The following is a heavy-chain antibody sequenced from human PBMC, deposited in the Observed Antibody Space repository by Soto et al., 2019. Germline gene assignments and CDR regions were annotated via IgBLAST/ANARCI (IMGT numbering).Heavy chain of an antibody. V-gene: IGHV4-34*01. CDR2: INHSGST. J-gene: IGHJ4*02. CDR1: GGSLSGYY. Sequence: SETLSLTCAVYGGSLSGYYWSWIRQPPGKGLEWIGEINHSGSTNYNPSLKSRVTISVDTSKNQFSLKLSSVTAADTAVYYCATTGGRYSSSFRGDYWGQGALVTVSS. D-gene: IGHD6-6*01. CDR3: ATTGGRYSSSFRGDY.